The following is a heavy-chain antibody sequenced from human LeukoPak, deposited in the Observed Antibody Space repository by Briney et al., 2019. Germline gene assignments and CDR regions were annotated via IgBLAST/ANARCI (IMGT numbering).Heavy chain of an antibody. J-gene: IGHJ2*01. CDR1: GFTFSNYA. CDR2: ISGSSGDWT. V-gene: IGHV3-23*01. D-gene: IGHD1-1*01. CDR3: ARDIRPPPERYFDL. Sequence: GGSLRLSCAASGFTFSNYAMSWVRQAPGKGLEWVSGISGSSGDWTYYADSVKGRFTISRDDAKNSLYLQMSSLRADDTAIYYCARDIRPPPERYFDLWGRGTLVTVSS.